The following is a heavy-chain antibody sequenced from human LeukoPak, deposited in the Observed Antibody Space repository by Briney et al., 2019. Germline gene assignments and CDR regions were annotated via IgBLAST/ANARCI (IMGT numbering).Heavy chain of an antibody. D-gene: IGHD3-22*01. J-gene: IGHJ4*02. CDR2: IYYSGST. CDR3: ARHQYYYDSSGYLNPSYYFDY. Sequence: SETLSLTCTVSGGSISSSSYYWGWLRQPPGKGLEWIGSIYYSGSTYYNPSLKSRVTISVDTSKNQFSLKLSSVTAADTAVYYCARHQYYYDSSGYLNPSYYFDYWGQGTLVTVSS. CDR1: GGSISSSSYY. V-gene: IGHV4-39*01.